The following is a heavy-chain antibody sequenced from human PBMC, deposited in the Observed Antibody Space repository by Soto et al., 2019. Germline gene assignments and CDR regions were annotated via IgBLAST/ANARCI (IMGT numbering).Heavy chain of an antibody. CDR2: IYYSGNP. Sequence: SETLSLTCTVSGGSISSHYWSWIRQPPGKGLEWIGNIYYSGNPNYNPSLKSRVNISVDTSKNQFSLKLTSVIAADTAVYHCARGLTAFDPWGQGTLVTVSS. CDR1: GGSISSHY. J-gene: IGHJ5*02. D-gene: IGHD1-20*01. CDR3: ARGLTAFDP. V-gene: IGHV4-59*11.